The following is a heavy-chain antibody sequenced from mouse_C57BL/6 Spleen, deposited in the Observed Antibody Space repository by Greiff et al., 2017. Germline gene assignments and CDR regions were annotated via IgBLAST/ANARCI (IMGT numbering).Heavy chain of an antibody. CDR3: ARGGLLGRYFDD. V-gene: IGHV5-4*01. D-gene: IGHD4-1*01. Sequence: VQLQQSGGGLVKPGGSLKLSCAASGFTFSSYAMSWVRQTPEKRLEWVATISDGGSYTYYPDNVKGRFTISRDKAKNNLYLQMSHLKSEDTAMYYCARGGLLGRYFDDWGQGTTLTVSS. J-gene: IGHJ2*01. CDR1: GFTFSSYA. CDR2: ISDGGSYT.